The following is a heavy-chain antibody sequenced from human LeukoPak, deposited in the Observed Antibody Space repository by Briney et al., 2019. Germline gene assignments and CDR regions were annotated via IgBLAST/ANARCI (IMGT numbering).Heavy chain of an antibody. CDR2: ISSSSSYI. CDR3: ARGGYSYGIFTDY. J-gene: IGHJ4*02. V-gene: IGHV3-21*01. D-gene: IGHD5-18*01. CDR1: GFTFSSYS. Sequence: GGSLRLSCAASGFTFSSYSMNWVRQAPGKGLKWVSSISSSSSYIYYADSVKGRFTISRDNAKNSLYLQMNSLRAEDTAVYYCARGGYSYGIFTDYWGQGTLVTVSS.